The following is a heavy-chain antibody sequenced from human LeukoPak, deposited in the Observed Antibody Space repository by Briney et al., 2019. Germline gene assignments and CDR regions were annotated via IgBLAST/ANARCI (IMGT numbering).Heavy chain of an antibody. J-gene: IGHJ4*02. CDR1: GFTFSNYA. CDR2: IGGSGGGI. V-gene: IGHV3-23*01. CDR3: AIDPNWGIHY. D-gene: IGHD7-27*01. Sequence: GGSLRLSCAGSGFTFSNYAMTWVRQAPGKGLEWVSIIGGSGGGIHYADSVKGRFTISRDNSKNTLYLQMNSLRVEDTAVYYCAIDPNWGIHYWGQGVLVTVSS.